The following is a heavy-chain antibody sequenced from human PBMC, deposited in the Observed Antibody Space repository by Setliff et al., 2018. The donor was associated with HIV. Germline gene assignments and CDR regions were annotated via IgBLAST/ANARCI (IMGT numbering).Heavy chain of an antibody. CDR2: IISMFGTA. J-gene: IGHJ3*02. Sequence: SVKVSCKASGGTFSRDAISWVRQAPGQGHEWMGGIISMFGTANYAQKFQGRVTITADESTNTAYMELSSLRSEDTSVYYCARDREAEGDAFDIWGQGTMVTVSS. CDR1: GGTFSRDA. V-gene: IGHV1-69*13. CDR3: ARDREAEGDAFDI. D-gene: IGHD3-10*01.